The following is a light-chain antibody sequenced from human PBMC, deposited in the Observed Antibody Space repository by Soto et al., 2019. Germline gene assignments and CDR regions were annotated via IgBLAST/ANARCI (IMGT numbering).Light chain of an antibody. CDR2: GAS. CDR3: QQYATIT. J-gene: IGKJ5*01. V-gene: IGKV3-20*01. CDR1: QSVSSSY. Sequence: IVLTQSPGTLSLSPGERATLSFRASQSVSSSYLAWYQQKPGQAPRLLIYGASSRATGIPDRFSGSGSGTDFTLTISRLEPEDFAVYYCQQYATITFGQGTRLEIK.